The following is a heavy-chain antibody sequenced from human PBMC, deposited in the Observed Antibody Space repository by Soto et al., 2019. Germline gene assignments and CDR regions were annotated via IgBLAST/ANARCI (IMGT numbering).Heavy chain of an antibody. J-gene: IGHJ2*01. Sequence: QITLKESGPTLVKPTQTLTLTCTFSGFSLSTSGVGVGWIRQPPGKALEWLALIYWNDDKRYSPSLKSRLTITKDTSKNQVVLTMTNMDPVDTATYYCAHAAGYYFHLYWYFDLWGRGTLVTVSS. D-gene: IGHD3-9*01. V-gene: IGHV2-5*01. CDR3: AHAAGYYFHLYWYFDL. CDR2: IYWNDDK. CDR1: GFSLSTSGVG.